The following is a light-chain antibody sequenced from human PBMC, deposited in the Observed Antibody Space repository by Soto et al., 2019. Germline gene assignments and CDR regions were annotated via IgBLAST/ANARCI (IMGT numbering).Light chain of an antibody. V-gene: IGKV3D-11*02. J-gene: IGKJ3*01. CDR1: QSVSSY. Sequence: EIVLTQSPATLSLSPGERATLSCRASQSVSSYLAWYQQKPGQAPRLLIYDASNRATGIPARFSGSGPGTDFTLTISSLEPEDFAVYYCQQRSILFPFGPGTKVDIK. CDR3: QQRSILFP. CDR2: DAS.